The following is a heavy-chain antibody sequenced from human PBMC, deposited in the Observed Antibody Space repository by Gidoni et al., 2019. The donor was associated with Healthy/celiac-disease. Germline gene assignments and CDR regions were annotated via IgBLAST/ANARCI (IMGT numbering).Heavy chain of an antibody. V-gene: IGHV5-10-1*01. CDR3: ARHESLSPQTGITMVRGVKRIFPYGMDV. D-gene: IGHD3-10*01. CDR2: IDPSDSYT. J-gene: IGHJ6*02. CDR1: GYSFTSYW. Sequence: EVQLVQSGAEVKKPGESLRISCKGSGYSFTSYWISWVRQLPGKGLEWMGRIDPSDSYTNYSPSFQGHVTISADKSISTAYLQWSSLKASDTAMYYCARHESLSPQTGITMVRGVKRIFPYGMDVWGQGTTVTVSS.